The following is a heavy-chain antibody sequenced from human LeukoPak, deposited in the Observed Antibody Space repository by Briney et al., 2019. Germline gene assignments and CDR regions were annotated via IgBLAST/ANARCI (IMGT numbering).Heavy chain of an antibody. CDR3: LRGDRRDY. V-gene: IGHV3-23*01. CDR2: ISGSGGST. Sequence: PGGSLRLSCAASGFTFSNAWMSWVRQAPGKGLEWVSAISGSGGSTYYADSVKGRFTISRDNSKNTLYLQMNSLRVEDTAVYYCLRGDRRDYWGQGTLVTVSS. CDR1: GFTFSNAW. J-gene: IGHJ4*02.